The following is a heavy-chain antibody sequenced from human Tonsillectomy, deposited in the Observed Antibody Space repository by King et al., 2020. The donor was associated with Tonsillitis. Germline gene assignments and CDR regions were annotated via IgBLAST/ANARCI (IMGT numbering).Heavy chain of an antibody. J-gene: IGHJ4*02. Sequence: VRLQQWGAGLLKPSETLSLTCAVYGGSFSGYYWSWIRQPPGKGLEWIGEINHSGSTNYNPSLKSRVTISVDTSKNQFSLKLSSVTAADTAVYYCARGRDVWGSYRSRSDYWGQGTLVTVSS. CDR2: INHSGST. CDR3: ARGRDVWGSYRSRSDY. D-gene: IGHD3-16*02. CDR1: GGSFSGYY. V-gene: IGHV4-34*01.